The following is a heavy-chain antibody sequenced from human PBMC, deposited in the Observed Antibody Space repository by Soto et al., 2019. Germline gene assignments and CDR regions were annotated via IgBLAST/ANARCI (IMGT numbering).Heavy chain of an antibody. V-gene: IGHV1-2*04. J-gene: IGHJ6*01. CDR3: AREGTYRSGHGGGGMDV. CDR2: INPNSGGT. D-gene: IGHD6-19*01. CDR1: GYTFTGYY. Sequence: ASVKVSCKASGYTFTGYYMHWVRQAPGQGLEWMGWINPNSGGTNYAQKFQGWVTMTRDTSISTAYMELSRLRSDDTAVYYCAREGTYRSGHGGGGMDVWGQGTTVTVSS.